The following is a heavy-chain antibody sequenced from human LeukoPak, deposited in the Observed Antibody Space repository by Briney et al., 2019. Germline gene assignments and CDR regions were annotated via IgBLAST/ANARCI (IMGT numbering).Heavy chain of an antibody. Sequence: GGSLRLTCAASEFTFNRYWMSWVRQAPGKGLQWVANIKQDGSEAHYVDSVKGRFTISRDNAKNSLSLQMNSLNVDDTGVYFCTRDALFGSGRTHLDFWSQGTLVSVSS. CDR2: IKQDGSEA. D-gene: IGHD3-10*01. CDR1: EFTFNRYW. V-gene: IGHV3-7*04. CDR3: TRDALFGSGRTHLDF. J-gene: IGHJ4*02.